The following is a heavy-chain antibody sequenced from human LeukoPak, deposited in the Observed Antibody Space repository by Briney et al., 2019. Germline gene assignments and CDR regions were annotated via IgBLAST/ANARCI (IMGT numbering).Heavy chain of an antibody. V-gene: IGHV3-30-3*01. CDR2: ISYDGSNK. J-gene: IGHJ4*02. D-gene: IGHD3-3*01. CDR1: GFTFSSYA. CDR3: ASELVLRFLEFV. Sequence: GRFLRLSCAASGFTFSSYAMHWVRQAPGKGLEWVAVISYDGSNKYYADSVKGRFTISRDNSKNTLYLQMNSLRAEDTAVYYCASELVLRFLEFVWGQGTLVTVSS.